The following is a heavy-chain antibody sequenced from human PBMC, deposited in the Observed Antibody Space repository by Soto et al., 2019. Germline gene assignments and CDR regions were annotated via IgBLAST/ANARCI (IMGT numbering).Heavy chain of an antibody. J-gene: IGHJ6*02. D-gene: IGHD3-16*01. CDR2: ISSYNDYT. V-gene: IGHV1-18*01. Sequence: QVQLVQSAAEVRKPGASVKVSCRASGYTFIRYGITRVRQAPGQGLEWMGWISSYNDYTEYAQRFQGRVTMTADTSTRTLHMELPNLRSDDTAVYYCARGGYYDYDWGKLNYYGLDVWGQGTAVTVSS. CDR1: GYTFIRYG. CDR3: ARGGYYDYDWGKLNYYGLDV.